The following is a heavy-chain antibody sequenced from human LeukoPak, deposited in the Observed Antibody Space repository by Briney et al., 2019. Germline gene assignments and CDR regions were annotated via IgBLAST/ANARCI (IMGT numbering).Heavy chain of an antibody. CDR2: IYYSGST. CDR1: GGSISSSSYY. D-gene: IGHD3-10*01. V-gene: IGHV4-39*07. Sequence: SETLSLTCTVSGGSISSSSYYWGWIRQPPGKGLEWIGSIYYSGSTYYNPSLKSRVTISVDTSKNQFSLKLSSVTAADTAVHYCARERSAGELYAFDIWGQGTMVTVSS. CDR3: ARERSAGELYAFDI. J-gene: IGHJ3*02.